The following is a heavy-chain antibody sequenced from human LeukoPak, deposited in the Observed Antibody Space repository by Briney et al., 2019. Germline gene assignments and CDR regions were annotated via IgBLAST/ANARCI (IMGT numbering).Heavy chain of an antibody. CDR3: ARVSHPWGCTNGVCREYFQH. Sequence: PGGSLRLSCAASGFTFSDYYMSWIRQAPGKGLEWVSYISSSGSTIYYADSVKGRFTISRDNAKNSLYLQMNSLRAEDTAVYYCARVSHPWGCTNGVCREYFQHWGQGTLVTVSS. D-gene: IGHD2-8*01. J-gene: IGHJ1*01. CDR2: ISSSGSTI. V-gene: IGHV3-11*04. CDR1: GFTFSDYY.